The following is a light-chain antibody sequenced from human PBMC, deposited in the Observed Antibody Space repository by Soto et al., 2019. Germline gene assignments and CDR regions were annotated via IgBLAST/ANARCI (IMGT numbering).Light chain of an antibody. J-gene: IGLJ2*01. CDR1: SSNIGSAY. CDR3: AAWDDSLVV. V-gene: IGLV1-47*01. Sequence: QSVLTQPPSASGTPGQTVTISCSGSSSNIGSAYIYWYQHLPGTAPKLLIYRNNQRLSGVPDRFSASKSGTSASLAISGLRSEDDADYYCAAWDDSLVVFGGGTKVTVL. CDR2: RNN.